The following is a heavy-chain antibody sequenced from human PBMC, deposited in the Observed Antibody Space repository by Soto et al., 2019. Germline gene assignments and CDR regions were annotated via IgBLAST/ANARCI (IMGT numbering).Heavy chain of an antibody. CDR2: ISSTTNYI. CDR3: ARESEDLTSNFDY. Sequence: GGSLRLSCAASGFTFSSYAMNWVRQAPGKGLEWVSSISSTTNYIYYGDSMKGRFTISRDNAKNSLYLEMNSLRAEDTAVYYCARESEDLTSNFDYWGQGTLVTVSS. CDR1: GFTFSSYA. V-gene: IGHV3-21*06. J-gene: IGHJ4*02.